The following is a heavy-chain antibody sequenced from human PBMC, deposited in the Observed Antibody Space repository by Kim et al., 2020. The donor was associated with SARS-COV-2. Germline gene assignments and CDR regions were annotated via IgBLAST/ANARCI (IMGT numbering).Heavy chain of an antibody. J-gene: IGHJ4*02. Sequence: GGSLRLSCAASGFTFSDSAMTWVRQGPGKGLEWVSSISPTGNNKYYVDSVRGRFTISRDNSKNSLYLQMDSLRAEDTAMYYCVLSRDGYYLNWGQGTLVTVSS. CDR2: ISPTGNNK. V-gene: IGHV3-23*01. CDR3: VLSRDGYYLN. CDR1: GFTFSDSA. D-gene: IGHD5-12*01.